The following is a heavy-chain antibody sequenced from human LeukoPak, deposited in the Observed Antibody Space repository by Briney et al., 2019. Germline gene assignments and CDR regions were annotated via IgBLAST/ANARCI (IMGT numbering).Heavy chain of an antibody. Sequence: GESLKISCQGSGYRVTTYWIGWVRQMPGKGLEWMGIIYPGDSDTRYSPSFQGQVSISADKSINTAYLQWSSLKASDTAMYYCARNAIVGATQSPFDIWGQGTMVTVSS. D-gene: IGHD1-26*01. CDR1: GYRVTTYW. CDR2: IYPGDSDT. V-gene: IGHV5-51*01. J-gene: IGHJ3*02. CDR3: ARNAIVGATQSPFDI.